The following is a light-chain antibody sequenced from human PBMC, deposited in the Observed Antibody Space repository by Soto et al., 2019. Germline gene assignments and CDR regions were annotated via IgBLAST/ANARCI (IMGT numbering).Light chain of an antibody. J-gene: IGKJ1*01. CDR3: QQYNSYPCT. V-gene: IGKV1-5*01. CDR2: DAS. CDR1: QSISSW. Sequence: DIQMTQSPSTLSASVGYRVTITCRASQSISSWLAWYQQKPGKAPKLMIYDASSLQSGVPATFSGSGSGTEFTLTISSLQPDDFATYYCQQYNSYPCTFGQGTKVDIK.